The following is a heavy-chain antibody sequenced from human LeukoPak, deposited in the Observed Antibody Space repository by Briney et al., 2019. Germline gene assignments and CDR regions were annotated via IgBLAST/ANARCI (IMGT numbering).Heavy chain of an antibody. CDR2: IFYTGST. CDR3: ARPFRLSRERFFQH. CDR1: GGSISSSNYY. V-gene: IGHV4-39*07. D-gene: IGHD1-1*01. Sequence: SETLSLTCTVSGGSISSSNYYWAWIRQPPGKGLEWIANIFYTGSTYYNPSLKSRVTISVDTSKNQFSLKLSSVTAADTAVYYCARPFRLSRERFFQHWGQGTLVTVSS. J-gene: IGHJ1*01.